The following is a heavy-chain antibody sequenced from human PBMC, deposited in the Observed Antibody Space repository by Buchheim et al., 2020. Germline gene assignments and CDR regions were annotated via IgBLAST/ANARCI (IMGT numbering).Heavy chain of an antibody. CDR1: VVTFSRSW. CDR3: ASAARAGHSSSWYY. D-gene: IGHD6-13*01. V-gene: IGHV3-7*01. CDR2: INQDGSEK. J-gene: IGHJ4*02. Sequence: EVQLVESGGGLVQPGGSLRLSCSASVVTFSRSWMSWVRQAPGKGLEWVANINQDGSEKYYVESVKGRFTISRDTAKNSVYLQMNSLRVEDTAVYYCASAARAGHSSSWYYWGQGTL.